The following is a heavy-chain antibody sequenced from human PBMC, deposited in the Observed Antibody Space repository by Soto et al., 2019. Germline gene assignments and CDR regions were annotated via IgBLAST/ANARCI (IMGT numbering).Heavy chain of an antibody. D-gene: IGHD2-15*01. CDR1: GGTFSSYA. V-gene: IGHV1-69*01. CDR3: ERGPLRGGSWPRDFDY. J-gene: IGHJ4*02. Sequence: QVQLVQSGAEVKKPGSSVKVSCKASGGTFSSYAISWVRQAPGQGLEWMGGIIPIFGTANYAQKFQGRVTITADESTSPAYMELSSLRSEATAVYYCERGPLRGGSWPRDFDYWGQGTLVTVSS. CDR2: IIPIFGTA.